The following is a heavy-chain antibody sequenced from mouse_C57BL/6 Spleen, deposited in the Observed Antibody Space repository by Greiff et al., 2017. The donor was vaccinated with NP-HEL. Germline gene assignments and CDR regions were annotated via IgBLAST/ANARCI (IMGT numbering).Heavy chain of an antibody. CDR1: GYTFTSYW. V-gene: IGHV1-59*01. D-gene: IGHD2-4*01. Sequence: QVQLQQPGAELVRPGTSVKLSCKASGYTFTSYWMHWVKQRPGQGLEWIGVIDPSDSYTNYNQKFKGKATLTVAPSSRTAYMQLSSLTSEDSAVYYCARQGDYGAMDDWGQGTSVTVAS. CDR3: ARQGDYGAMDD. CDR2: IDPSDSYT. J-gene: IGHJ4*01.